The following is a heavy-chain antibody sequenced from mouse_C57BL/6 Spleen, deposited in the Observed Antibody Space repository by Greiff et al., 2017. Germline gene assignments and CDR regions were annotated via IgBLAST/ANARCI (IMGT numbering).Heavy chain of an antibody. CDR2: IDPSDSET. Sequence: QVQLQQPGAELVRPGSSVKLSCKASGYTFTSYWMHWVKQRPIQGLEWIGNIDPSDSETHYNQKFKDKATLTVDKSSSTAYMQLSSLTSEDSAVYYCARYGSGLYYAMDYWGQGTSVTVSS. CDR3: ARYGSGLYYAMDY. V-gene: IGHV1-52*01. CDR1: GYTFTSYW. D-gene: IGHD1-1*01. J-gene: IGHJ4*01.